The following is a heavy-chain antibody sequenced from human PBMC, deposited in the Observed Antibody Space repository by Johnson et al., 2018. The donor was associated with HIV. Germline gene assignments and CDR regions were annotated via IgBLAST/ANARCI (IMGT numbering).Heavy chain of an antibody. V-gene: IGHV3-7*01. CDR1: GFTVSSYY. CDR3: AKDRTDRRYSSSRGAFDI. D-gene: IGHD6-13*01. Sequence: VQLVESGGGLVQPGGSLRLSCAASGFTVSSYYMSWVRQAPGKGLAWVANIKQDVSEKYYVDSVKGRFTISRDNAKNSLYLQMNSLRAEDTAVYYCAKDRTDRRYSSSRGAFDIWGQGTMVTVSS. J-gene: IGHJ3*02. CDR2: IKQDVSEK.